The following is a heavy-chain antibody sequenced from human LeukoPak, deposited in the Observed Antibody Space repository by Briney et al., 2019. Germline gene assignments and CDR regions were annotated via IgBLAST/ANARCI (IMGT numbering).Heavy chain of an antibody. D-gene: IGHD2-2*01. CDR3: ARRLTQYDCFDP. CDR1: GDSVSSNSVT. J-gene: IGHJ5*02. V-gene: IGHV6-1*01. Sequence: PSQTLSLTCAISGDSVSSNSVTWNWIRQSPSRGLEWLGRTYYRSTWYSDYAVSVRGRITVNPDTSKNQFSLQLNSVTPEDTAVYYCARRLTQYDCFDPWGQGILVTVSS. CDR2: TYYRSTWYS.